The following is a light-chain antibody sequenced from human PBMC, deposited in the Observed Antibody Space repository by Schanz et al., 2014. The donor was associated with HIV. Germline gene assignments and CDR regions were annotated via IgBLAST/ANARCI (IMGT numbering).Light chain of an antibody. CDR2: DNT. CDR1: SSNIGAGYD. J-gene: IGLJ2*01. CDR3: AAWDDRLNGVV. Sequence: QSVLTQPPSVSGTPEQRVTISCTGSSSNIGAGYDVHWYQQLPGTAPILLIFDNTRRPSGVPDRFSGSKSGTSASLAISGLQSEDEADYYCAAWDDRLNGVVFGGGTKLTVL. V-gene: IGLV1-40*01.